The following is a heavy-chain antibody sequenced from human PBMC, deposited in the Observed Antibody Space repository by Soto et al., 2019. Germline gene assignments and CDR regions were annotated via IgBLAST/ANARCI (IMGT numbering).Heavy chain of an antibody. J-gene: IGHJ4*02. Sequence: GGSLRLSCAASGFTFSSYWMYWVRQAPGKGLVWVSRINSDGSTTNYADSVKGRFTISRDNAKNTLYLQMNSLRAEDTAVYFCARANSDCGSGCSTFYFDYWGQGTLVTVSS. D-gene: IGHD2-21*02. V-gene: IGHV3-74*01. CDR1: GFTFSSYW. CDR2: INSDGSTT. CDR3: ARANSDCGSGCSTFYFDY.